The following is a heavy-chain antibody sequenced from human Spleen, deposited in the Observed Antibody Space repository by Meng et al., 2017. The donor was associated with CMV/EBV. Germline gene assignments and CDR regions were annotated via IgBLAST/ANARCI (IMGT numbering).Heavy chain of an antibody. J-gene: IGHJ6*02. CDR1: GFTFSSHA. CDR2: ISYDGSSK. Sequence: GGSLRLSCAVSGFTFSSHAMHWVRQAPGKGLERVAVISYDGSSKYYADSVKGRFTISRDNSKNTLDLQMNSLGTDETAVYYCAKDGPVVAGRGMDVWGPGATVTVSS. CDR3: AKDGPVVAGRGMDV. V-gene: IGHV3-30*04.